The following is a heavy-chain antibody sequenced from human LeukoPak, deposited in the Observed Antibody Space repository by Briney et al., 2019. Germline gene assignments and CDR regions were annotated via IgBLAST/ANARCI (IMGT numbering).Heavy chain of an antibody. J-gene: IGHJ4*02. CDR1: GGSFSGYY. CDR2: INHSGST. Sequence: PSETLSLTCAVYGGSFSGYYWSWIRQPPGKGLEWIGEINHSGSTNYNPSLKSRVTISVDTFKNQFSLKLSSVTAADTAVYYCARALGYYYGSGVDYWGQGTLVTVSS. CDR3: ARALGYYYGSGVDY. D-gene: IGHD3-10*01. V-gene: IGHV4-34*01.